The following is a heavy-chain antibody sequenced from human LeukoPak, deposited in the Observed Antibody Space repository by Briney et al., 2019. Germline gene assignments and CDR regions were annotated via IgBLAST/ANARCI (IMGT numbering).Heavy chain of an antibody. D-gene: IGHD4-23*01. Sequence: SETLSLTCTVSGGSISSGDYYWSWTRQPPGKGLEWIGYIYDSGSTYYNPSLKSRVTISVDTSMNQLSLKLSSVTAADTAVYYCARDYGGNPGFDYWGQGTLVTVSS. V-gene: IGHV4-30-4*01. CDR3: ARDYGGNPGFDY. J-gene: IGHJ4*02. CDR2: IYDSGST. CDR1: GGSISSGDYY.